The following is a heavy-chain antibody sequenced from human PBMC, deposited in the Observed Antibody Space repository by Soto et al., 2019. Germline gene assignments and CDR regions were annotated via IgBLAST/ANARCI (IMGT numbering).Heavy chain of an antibody. CDR1: GYSFTIYW. V-gene: IGHV5-51*01. Sequence: GESLKISCKGSGYSFTIYWIGWVRQMPGKGLEWMGIIYPGDSDTRYSPSFQGQVTISADKSIGTAYLQWSSLKASDTAMYYCARQGGYCSGGSCYSRNGMDVWGQGTTVTVSS. CDR2: IYPGDSDT. J-gene: IGHJ6*02. CDR3: ARQGGYCSGGSCYSRNGMDV. D-gene: IGHD2-15*01.